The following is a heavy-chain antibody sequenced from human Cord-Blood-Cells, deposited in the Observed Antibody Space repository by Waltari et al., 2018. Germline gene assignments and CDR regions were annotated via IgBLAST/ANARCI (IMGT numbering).Heavy chain of an antibody. D-gene: IGHD6-19*01. Sequence: EVQLVESGGGLIQPGGSLRLSCAASGFTVSSNYMSWVRQAPGKGLELVSVIYSGGSTYYADSVKGRFTISRDNSENTLYLQMNSLRAEDTAVYYCAREGHSSGWSFDYWGQGTLVTVSS. CDR1: GFTVSSNY. CDR3: AREGHSSGWSFDY. V-gene: IGHV3-53*01. J-gene: IGHJ4*02. CDR2: IYSGGST.